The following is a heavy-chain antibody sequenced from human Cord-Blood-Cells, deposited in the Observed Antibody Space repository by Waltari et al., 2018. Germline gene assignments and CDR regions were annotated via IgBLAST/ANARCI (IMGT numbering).Heavy chain of an antibody. Sequence: QVQLVQSGAEVRKPGSSVKVSCKASGGTFSSYAISWVRQAPGHGLEWMGGIIPIFGTANYAQKFQGRVTITADESTSTAYMELSSLRSEDTAVYYCASGYYDSSGYYRRYAFDIWGQGTMVTVSS. CDR3: ASGYYDSSGYYRRYAFDI. D-gene: IGHD3-22*01. V-gene: IGHV1-69*01. CDR2: IIPIFGTA. CDR1: GGTFSSYA. J-gene: IGHJ3*02.